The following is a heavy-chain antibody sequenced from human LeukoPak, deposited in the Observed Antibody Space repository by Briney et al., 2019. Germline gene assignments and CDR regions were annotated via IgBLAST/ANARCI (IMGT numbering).Heavy chain of an antibody. V-gene: IGHV3-9*01. D-gene: IGHD6-6*01. CDR3: TRDPSSSPPFYFYYYYMDV. CDR2: ISWNSGSI. J-gene: IGHJ6*03. CDR1: GFTFDDYA. Sequence: PGGSLRLSCAASGFTFDDYAMHWVRQAPGKGLEWVSGISWNSGSIGYADSVKGRFTISRDNARNSLYLQMNNLRAEDTGVYYCTRDPSSSPPFYFYYYYMDVWGKGTTVTVSS.